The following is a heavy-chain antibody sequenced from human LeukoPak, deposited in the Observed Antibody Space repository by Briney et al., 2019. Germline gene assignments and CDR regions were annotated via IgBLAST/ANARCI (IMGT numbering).Heavy chain of an antibody. J-gene: IGHJ6*04. CDR1: GYTFTGYY. D-gene: IGHD2-21*01. V-gene: IGHV1-2*02. Sequence: ASVKVSCKASGYTFTGYYMHWVRQAPGQGLEWMGWINPNSGGTNYAQKFQGRVTMTRDTSISTAYMELSRLRSDDTAVYYCARSSILWWPPCMDVWGKGTTVTVSS. CDR2: INPNSGGT. CDR3: ARSSILWWPPCMDV.